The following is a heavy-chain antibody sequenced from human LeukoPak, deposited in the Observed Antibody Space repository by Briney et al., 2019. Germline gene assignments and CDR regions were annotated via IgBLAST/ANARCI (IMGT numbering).Heavy chain of an antibody. D-gene: IGHD2-15*01. CDR2: INHSGST. Sequence: SETLSLTCTVSGGSISPYYWSWIRQPPGKGLEWLGEINHSGSTNYNPSLKSRVTISVDTSKNQFSLKLSSVTAADTAVYYCARTRRVSGSLYYYYYGMDVWGQGTTVTVSS. V-gene: IGHV4-34*01. CDR3: ARTRRVSGSLYYYYYGMDV. CDR1: GGSISPYY. J-gene: IGHJ6*02.